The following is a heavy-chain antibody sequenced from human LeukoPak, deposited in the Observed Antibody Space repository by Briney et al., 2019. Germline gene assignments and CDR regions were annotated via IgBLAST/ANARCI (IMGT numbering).Heavy chain of an antibody. CDR1: GFTFSSYG. Sequence: QTGGSLRLSCAASGFTFSSYGMSWVRQAPGKGLEWVSSISGSGGNVYYAGSGRGRFTISRDNSKNTVYLQMNSLRAEDTATYYCARDIRNYYDSGAYGWFDPWGQGTLVPVSS. CDR3: ARDIRNYYDSGAYGWFDP. V-gene: IGHV3-23*01. J-gene: IGHJ5*02. D-gene: IGHD3-10*01. CDR2: ISGSGGNV.